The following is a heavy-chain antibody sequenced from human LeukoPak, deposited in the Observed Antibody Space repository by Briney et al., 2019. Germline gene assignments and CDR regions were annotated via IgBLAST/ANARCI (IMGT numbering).Heavy chain of an antibody. Sequence: PSETLSLTCTVSGGSISSYYWSWIRQPPGKGMEWIGYIYYSGSTNYNPSLKSRVTISVDTSKNQFSLKLSSVTAADTAVYYCAIQVNWNYEQEYSFDYWGQGTLVTVSS. D-gene: IGHD1-7*01. CDR2: IYYSGST. V-gene: IGHV4-59*08. CDR3: AIQVNWNYEQEYSFDY. J-gene: IGHJ4*02. CDR1: GGSISSYY.